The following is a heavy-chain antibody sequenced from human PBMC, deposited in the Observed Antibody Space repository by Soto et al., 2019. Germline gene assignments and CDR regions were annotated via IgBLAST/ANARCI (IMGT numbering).Heavy chain of an antibody. CDR1: GYSISRGYY. CDR2: IYHSGST. J-gene: IGHJ5*02. Sequence: SETLSLTCAVSGYSISRGYYWGWIRQTPGKGLEWIASIYHSGSTYSNPSLKSRVTISVDTSKNQFSLKLTSVNAADTAVYYCARGAATVTPGWFDPWGQGIMVTVSS. D-gene: IGHD4-17*01. CDR3: ARGAATVTPGWFDP. V-gene: IGHV4-38-2*01.